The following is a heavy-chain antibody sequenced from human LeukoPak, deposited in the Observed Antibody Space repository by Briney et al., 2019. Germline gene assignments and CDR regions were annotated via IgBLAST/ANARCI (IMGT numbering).Heavy chain of an antibody. D-gene: IGHD2-15*01. CDR2: IYSGGST. V-gene: IGHV3-53*01. Sequence: PGGSLRLSCAASGFTVSSNYMSWVRQAPGKGLEWVSVIYSGGSTYYADSVKGRFTISRDNSKNTLYLQMNSLRAEDTAVYYCARDRGSGLWYYGMDVWGQGTTVTVSS. CDR1: GFTVSSNY. CDR3: ARDRGSGLWYYGMDV. J-gene: IGHJ6*02.